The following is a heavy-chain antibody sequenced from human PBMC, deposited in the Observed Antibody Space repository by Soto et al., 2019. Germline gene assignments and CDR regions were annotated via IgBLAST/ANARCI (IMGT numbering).Heavy chain of an antibody. Sequence: PGGSLRLSCAASGFTFGNHWMHWVRQAPGKGLEWASRVISDGNTIDYADSVKGRFTVSRDNAKSTLYLQMNSLRAEDTAVYYCATAEVDHWGPGTLVTVSS. V-gene: IGHV3-74*01. CDR1: GFTFGNHW. J-gene: IGHJ5*02. CDR2: VISDGNTI. CDR3: ATAEVDH.